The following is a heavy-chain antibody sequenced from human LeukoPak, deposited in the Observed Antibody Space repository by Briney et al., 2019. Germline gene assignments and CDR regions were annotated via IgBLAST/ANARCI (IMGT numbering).Heavy chain of an antibody. V-gene: IGHV3-23*01. D-gene: IGHD2-15*01. CDR1: GFTFSNYA. CDR3: ATVWCSSGSCYSPFDY. J-gene: IGHJ4*02. CDR2: ISGSAHKI. Sequence: PGGSLRLSCVASGFTFSNYAMSWVRQAPEKGLDWVSVISGSAHKIRYADSVKGRFTISRDNSKNTLYLQMNSLRAEDTAVYYCATVWCSSGSCYSPFDYWGQGTLVTVSS.